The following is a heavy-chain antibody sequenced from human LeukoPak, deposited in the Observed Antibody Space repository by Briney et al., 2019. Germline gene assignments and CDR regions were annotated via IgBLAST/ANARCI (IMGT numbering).Heavy chain of an antibody. CDR1: GFTFSSDA. Sequence: PGGSLRLSCAASGFTFSSDAMSWVRQAPGKGLEWVSTVSGTADSTYYAGSVKGRFTISRDNPKNTVYLQMNRLRAEDTAIYYCANSYSSSWFYFDYWGQGTLVTVSS. CDR3: ANSYSSSWFYFDY. V-gene: IGHV3-23*01. J-gene: IGHJ4*02. CDR2: VSGTADST. D-gene: IGHD6-13*01.